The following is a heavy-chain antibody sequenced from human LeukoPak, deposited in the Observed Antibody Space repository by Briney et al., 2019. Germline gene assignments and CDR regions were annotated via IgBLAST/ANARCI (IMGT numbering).Heavy chain of an antibody. J-gene: IGHJ1*01. CDR3: AKVEYSSNIPQH. D-gene: IGHD6-13*01. CDR1: GFTFSSFA. V-gene: IGHV3-23*01. Sequence: GGSLRLSCAASGFTFSSFAMSWVRQAPGKGLEWVSAISGSGGSTYYADSVKGRFTISRDNSKNTQYLQMNSLRAEDTAVYYCAKVEYSSNIPQHWGQGTLVTVSS. CDR2: ISGSGGST.